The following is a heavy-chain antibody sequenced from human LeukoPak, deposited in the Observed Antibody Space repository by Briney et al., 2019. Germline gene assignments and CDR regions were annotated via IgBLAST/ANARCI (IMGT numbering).Heavy chain of an antibody. D-gene: IGHD1-7*01. V-gene: IGHV3-53*01. CDR1: GFTFRSHA. CDR3: ARDPGTTIDY. CDR2: IYSGGST. Sequence: GGSLRLSCVGSGFTFRSHAMSWVRQAPGKGLEWVSVIYSGGSTYYADSVKGRFTISRDNSKNTLYLQMNSLRAEDTAVYYCARDPGTTIDYWGQGTLVTVSS. J-gene: IGHJ4*02.